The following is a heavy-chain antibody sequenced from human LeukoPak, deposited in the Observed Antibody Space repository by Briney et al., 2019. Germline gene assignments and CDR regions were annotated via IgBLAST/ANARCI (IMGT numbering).Heavy chain of an antibody. CDR3: ARDRGAGHMDV. Sequence: EGSLRLSCAASGFTFTTYDMHWVRQATGKGLEWVSAIGTTGDTYYPGSVKGRFTISRENAKNSLYLQMNSLRAGDTAVYYCARDRGAGHMDVWGKGTTVTISS. CDR2: IGTTGDT. J-gene: IGHJ6*03. CDR1: GFTFTTYD. D-gene: IGHD4/OR15-4a*01. V-gene: IGHV3-13*01.